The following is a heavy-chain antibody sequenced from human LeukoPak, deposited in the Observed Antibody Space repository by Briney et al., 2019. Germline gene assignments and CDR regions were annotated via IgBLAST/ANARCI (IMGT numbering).Heavy chain of an antibody. CDR3: AKKGYYDGSGYYMYYFDH. D-gene: IGHD3-22*01. CDR2: ISGSGGTA. Sequence: GGSLRLSCAASGFTFSIYAMSWVRQAPGKGLEWVSAISGSGGTAYYADSVKGRFTISKDNSENTLYLQMNSLRAEDTAVYYRAKKGYYDGSGYYMYYFDHWGQGTLVTVSS. CDR1: GFTFSIYA. V-gene: IGHV3-23*01. J-gene: IGHJ4*02.